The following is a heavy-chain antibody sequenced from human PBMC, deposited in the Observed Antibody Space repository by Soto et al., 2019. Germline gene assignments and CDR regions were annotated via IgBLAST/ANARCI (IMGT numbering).Heavy chain of an antibody. CDR2: IDPRDSYT. CDR1: GYSFTNNW. Sequence: LGESLKVSCKGSGYSFTNNWISWVRQMPGKGLEWMGRIDPRDSYTNYSPSFQGHVTISVDKSDNTSYLQWNSLRASDSAMYFCARSYFFPNSCYNGYFDYRGRGTLVTVSS. D-gene: IGHD2-2*02. J-gene: IGHJ4*01. CDR3: ARSYFFPNSCYNGYFDY. V-gene: IGHV5-10-1*01.